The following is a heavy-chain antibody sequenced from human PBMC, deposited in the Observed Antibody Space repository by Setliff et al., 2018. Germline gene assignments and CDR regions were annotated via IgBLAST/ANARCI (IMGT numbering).Heavy chain of an antibody. CDR1: GFTFSDYY. CDR2: IYTGGST. D-gene: IGHD5-12*01. V-gene: IGHV3-66*01. Sequence: GGSLRLSCAASGFTFSDYYMAGVRQAPGRGLEWVSVIYTGGSTYYADSVKGRFTISRDDSNNTLYLQMTSLRAEDTAVYYCAGCGYGQYYAMDVWGQGTTVTVSS. J-gene: IGHJ6*02. CDR3: AGCGYGQYYAMDV.